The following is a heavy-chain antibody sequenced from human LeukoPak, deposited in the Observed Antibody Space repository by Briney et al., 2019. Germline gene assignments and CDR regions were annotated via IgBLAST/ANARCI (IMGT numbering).Heavy chain of an antibody. J-gene: IGHJ6*02. D-gene: IGHD6-13*01. Sequence: SETLSLTCTVSGGSISSGDYYWSWIRQPPGKGLEWIGYIYYSGSTYYNPSLKSRVTISVDTSKNQFSLKLSSVTAADTAVYYCARDAGSGDKGSSWYYPTYYYYGMDVWGQGTTVTVSS. CDR1: GGSISSGDYY. V-gene: IGHV4-30-4*01. CDR2: IYYSGST. CDR3: ARDAGSGDKGSSWYYPTYYYYGMDV.